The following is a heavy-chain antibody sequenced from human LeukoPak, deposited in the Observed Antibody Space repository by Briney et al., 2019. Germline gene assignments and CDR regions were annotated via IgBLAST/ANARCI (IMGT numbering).Heavy chain of an antibody. D-gene: IGHD2-15*01. J-gene: IGHJ5*02. CDR2: IYYSGST. CDR1: GGSISSYY. Sequence: PSETLSLTCTVSGGSISSYYWSWIRQPPGKGLEWIGYIYYSGSTNYNPSLKSRVTISVDTSKNQFSLKLSSVTAADTAVYYCARGSLSYCSGGSCYSGFDPWGQGTLVTVSS. CDR3: ARGSLSYCSGGSCYSGFDP. V-gene: IGHV4-59*12.